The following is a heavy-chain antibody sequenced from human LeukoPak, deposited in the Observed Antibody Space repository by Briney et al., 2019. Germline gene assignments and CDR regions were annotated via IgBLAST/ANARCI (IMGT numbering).Heavy chain of an antibody. V-gene: IGHV5-51*01. Sequence: GESLKISCKGSGYSFTSYWIGWVRQMPGKGLEWMGIIYPGDSDTRYSPSFRGQVTISADKSISTAYLQWSSLKASDTAMYYCARPYCSSTSCYTGAFDIWGQGTMVTVSS. J-gene: IGHJ3*02. CDR3: ARPYCSSTSCYTGAFDI. CDR1: GYSFTSYW. D-gene: IGHD2-2*02. CDR2: IYPGDSDT.